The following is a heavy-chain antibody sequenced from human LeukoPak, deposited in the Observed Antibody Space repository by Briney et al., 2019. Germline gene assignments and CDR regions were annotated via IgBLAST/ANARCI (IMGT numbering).Heavy chain of an antibody. CDR3: AKDREGGMDV. V-gene: IGHV3-30*18. D-gene: IGHD3-10*01. Sequence: GGSLRLSCAASGFTFSSYGMHWVRQAPGKGLEWVAVISYDGSNKYYADSVKGRFTISRDNSKNTLYLQVNSLRAEDTAVYYCAKDREGGMDVWGKGTTVTVSS. CDR1: GFTFSSYG. J-gene: IGHJ6*04. CDR2: ISYDGSNK.